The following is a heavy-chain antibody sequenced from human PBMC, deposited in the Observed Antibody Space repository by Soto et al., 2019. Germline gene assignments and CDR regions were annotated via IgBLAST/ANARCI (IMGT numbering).Heavy chain of an antibody. CDR2: LSGGGTT. Sequence: EVQLVESGGGLIQPGGSLRLSCAASGFSVSSNYMSWVRQAPGKGLEWVSVLSGGGTTSYADSVKGRFTISRDNTNNTLYLQMNSLRAQDTAGYYRARDLNHWGQGTLVTVSS. J-gene: IGHJ5*02. CDR1: GFSVSSNY. V-gene: IGHV3-53*01. CDR3: ARDLNH.